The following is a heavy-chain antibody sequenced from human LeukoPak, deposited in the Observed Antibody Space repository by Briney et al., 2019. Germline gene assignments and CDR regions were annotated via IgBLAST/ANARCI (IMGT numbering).Heavy chain of an antibody. CDR1: GFTFSTYS. D-gene: IGHD3-3*01. CDR2: ISSNNRYI. V-gene: IGHV3-21*01. CDR3: ARGKDFSHYGMDV. Sequence: PGGSLRLSCAASGFTFSTYSMNWVRQAPGKGLEWVSSISSNNRYIYYADSVKGRFTISRDNAKNSLYLQMNSLRAEDTAVYYCARGKDFSHYGMDVWGQGTTVTVSS. J-gene: IGHJ6*02.